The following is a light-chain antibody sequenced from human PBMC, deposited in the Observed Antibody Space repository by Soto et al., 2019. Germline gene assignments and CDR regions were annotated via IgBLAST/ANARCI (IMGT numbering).Light chain of an antibody. CDR2: KAS. CDR1: QSISNL. J-gene: IGKJ5*01. Sequence: DIQMTQSPSTLSASVGDRVTITCRASQSISNLLAWYQQKPGRAPTLLIYKASTLESGVPSRISGSGSGTEFTLTISSLQPDDSATYYCQQYNSYPLTFGQGTRLEIK. V-gene: IGKV1-5*03. CDR3: QQYNSYPLT.